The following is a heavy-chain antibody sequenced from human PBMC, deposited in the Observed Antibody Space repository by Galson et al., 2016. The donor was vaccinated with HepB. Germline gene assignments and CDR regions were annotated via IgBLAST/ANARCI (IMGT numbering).Heavy chain of an antibody. V-gene: IGHV3-30*04. D-gene: IGHD3-22*01. CDR2: ISSDGSNK. CDR1: GLTFSSDV. CDR3: ARQDSSGYHDY. Sequence: SLRLSCAASGLTFSSDVMHWVRQAPGKGLEWVAVISSDGSNKYYADTVKGRFTISRDNSQNTLYLQMNSLRAEDTAVYYCARQDSSGYHDYWGQGTLVTVSS. J-gene: IGHJ4*02.